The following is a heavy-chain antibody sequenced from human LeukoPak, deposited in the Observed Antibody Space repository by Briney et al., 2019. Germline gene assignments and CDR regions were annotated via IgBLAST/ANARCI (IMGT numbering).Heavy chain of an antibody. CDR1: WLTVSSNS. J-gene: IGHJ4*02. D-gene: IGHD4-17*01. Sequence: GGSLRLSCVASWLTVSSNSMTWVRQAPGKGLEWVSVIYSSGSTYYADSVKGRFTISRDSSNNMLYLQMNSLRAEDTAVYYCARTGRLQYGDYVAFDYWGQGTLVTVSS. CDR3: ARTGRLQYGDYVAFDY. CDR2: IYSSGST. V-gene: IGHV3-53*01.